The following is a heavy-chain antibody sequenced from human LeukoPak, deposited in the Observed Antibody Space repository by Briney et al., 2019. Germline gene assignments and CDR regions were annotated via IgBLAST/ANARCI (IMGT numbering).Heavy chain of an antibody. CDR3: ARVGVDSSGYYYIDY. CDR2: IGTAGDT. J-gene: IGHJ4*02. D-gene: IGHD3-22*01. V-gene: IGHV3-13*01. CDR1: GFTFSSYD. Sequence: PGGSLRPSCAASGFTFSSYDMHWVRQATGKGLEWVSAIGTAGDTYYPGSVKGRFTISRENAKNSLYLQMNSLRAGDTAVYYCARVGVDSSGYYYIDYWGQGTLVTVSS.